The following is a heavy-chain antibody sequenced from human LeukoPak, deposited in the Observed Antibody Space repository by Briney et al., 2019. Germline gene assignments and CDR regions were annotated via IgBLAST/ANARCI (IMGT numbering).Heavy chain of an antibody. CDR2: IIPIFGTA. V-gene: IGHV1-69*13. CDR3: ARGLSDRLAYCGGDCYSRDAFDI. J-gene: IGHJ3*02. D-gene: IGHD2-21*02. CDR1: GYTFTSYG. Sequence: SVKVSCKASGYTFTSYGISWVRQAPGQGLEWMGGIIPIFGTANYAQKFQGRVTITADESTSTAYMELSSLRSEDTAVYYCARGLSDRLAYCGGDCYSRDAFDIWGQGTMVTVSS.